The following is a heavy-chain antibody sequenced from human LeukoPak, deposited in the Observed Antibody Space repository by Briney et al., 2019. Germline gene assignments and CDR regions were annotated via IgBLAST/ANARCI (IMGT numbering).Heavy chain of an antibody. D-gene: IGHD3-10*01. CDR3: ARDYPYYYGSGSCGSGMDV. Sequence: GASVRLSCKASGYTFTSYGISWVRHAPGQGLEWVGCIRAYNGHTKYAQTLKGRVTITTDTSTNTAYMELRSLRSDDTAVYYCARDYPYYYGSGSCGSGMDVWGQGTTVTVSS. CDR1: GYTFTSYG. J-gene: IGHJ6*02. V-gene: IGHV1-18*01. CDR2: IRAYNGHT.